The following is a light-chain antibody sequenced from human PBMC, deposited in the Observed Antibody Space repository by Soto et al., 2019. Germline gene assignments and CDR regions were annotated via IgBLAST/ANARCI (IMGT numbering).Light chain of an antibody. V-gene: IGKV3-20*01. CDR3: QQYGSSPKT. CDR2: DAS. CDR1: QSVSSSY. Sequence: EIVLTQSPGTLSLSPGERATLSCRAGQSVSSSYLAWYQQKPGQAPRLLIYDASSRATGIPDRFSGSGSGTDFTLTISRLEPEDFAVYYCQQYGSSPKTFGQGTEVEIK. J-gene: IGKJ1*01.